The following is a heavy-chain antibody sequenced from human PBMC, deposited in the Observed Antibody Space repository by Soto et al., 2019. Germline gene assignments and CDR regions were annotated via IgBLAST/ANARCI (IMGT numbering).Heavy chain of an antibody. CDR1: GASISGFY. CDR3: VRDGTKTLRDWFDP. J-gene: IGHJ5*02. Sequence: ETLSLTCPVSGASISGFYWSWIRKSAGKGLEWIGRIYATGTTDYNPSLKSRVMMSVDTSKKQFSLKLRSVTAADTAVYYCVRDGTKTLRDWFDPWGQGISVTVSS. V-gene: IGHV4-4*07. D-gene: IGHD1-1*01. CDR2: IYATGTT.